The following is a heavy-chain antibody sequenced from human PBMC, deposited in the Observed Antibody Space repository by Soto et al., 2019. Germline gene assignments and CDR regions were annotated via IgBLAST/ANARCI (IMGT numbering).Heavy chain of an antibody. CDR3: ATRMTTAPY. V-gene: IGHV3-66*01. J-gene: IGHJ4*02. D-gene: IGHD4-17*01. CDR1: GFAVSANY. CDR2: IYSGGDT. Sequence: EAHLVGSGGGLVQPGGSLRLSCAASGFAVSANYLSWVRQAPGKGLEWVSLIYSGGDTDYEDSVRGRFTISRDNSKNTLYLQMNILNAEDTAVYYCATRMTTAPYWGQGALVNVSS.